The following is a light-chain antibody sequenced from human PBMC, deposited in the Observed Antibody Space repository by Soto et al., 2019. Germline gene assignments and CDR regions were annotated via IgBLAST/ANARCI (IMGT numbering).Light chain of an antibody. CDR2: GAS. J-gene: IGKJ4*01. Sequence: EIVLPQSPGTLSLSPGERVSLSCGASQRISSNFLAWYQQTPGQAPRLLIYGASSRATGIPGRFSGSGSGTDFTLTISRLEPEDFAVYYCQQYGSSLTLGGGTKVDIK. CDR1: QRISSNF. CDR3: QQYGSSLT. V-gene: IGKV3-20*01.